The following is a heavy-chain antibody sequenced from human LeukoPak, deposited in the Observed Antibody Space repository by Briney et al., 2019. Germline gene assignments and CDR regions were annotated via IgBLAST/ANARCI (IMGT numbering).Heavy chain of an antibody. CDR2: IKSKTDGGKT. J-gene: IGHJ4*02. D-gene: IGHD3-10*01. V-gene: IGHV3-15*01. CDR1: GFPFSNAW. Sequence: PGGSLRLSCAASGFPFSNAWMSWVRRAPGKGLEWVGRIKSKTDGGKTDYAAPVQGRFSISRDDSENTLYLQMNGLNTEDTAVYYCSTVSPYYGSGTTSPDSWGQGTLVVVSS. CDR3: STVSPYYGSGTTSPDS.